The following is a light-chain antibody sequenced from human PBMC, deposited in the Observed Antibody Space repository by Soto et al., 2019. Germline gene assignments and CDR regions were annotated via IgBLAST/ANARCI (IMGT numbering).Light chain of an antibody. CDR1: QSVSSN. V-gene: IGKV3-15*01. Sequence: EIVLTLSLGTLSLSPGERATLSCRASQSVSSNLAWYQQKPGQAPRLLIYGASTRATGIPARFSGSGSGTEFTLTISSLQSEDFAVYYCQQYNNWPRTFGQGTKVDIK. J-gene: IGKJ1*01. CDR2: GAS. CDR3: QQYNNWPRT.